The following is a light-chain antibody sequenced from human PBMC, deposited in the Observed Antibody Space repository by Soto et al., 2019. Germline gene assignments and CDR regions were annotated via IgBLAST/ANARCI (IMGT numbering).Light chain of an antibody. CDR1: QSVNSY. CDR3: QQYNQRPLT. J-gene: IGKJ4*01. Sequence: ETVMTQSPATLSVSPGERATLSCRAGQSVNSYLAWYQQKPGQAPRLLIRGASARATGIPARFSGSGSGTEFTFTISSLQSEDFAVYYCQQYNQRPLTFGGGTKVDIK. V-gene: IGKV3-15*01. CDR2: GAS.